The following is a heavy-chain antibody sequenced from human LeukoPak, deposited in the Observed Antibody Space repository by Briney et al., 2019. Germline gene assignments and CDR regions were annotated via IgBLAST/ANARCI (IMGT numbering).Heavy chain of an antibody. CDR2: ISSSGSTI. CDR1: GFTFSSYE. CDR3: ARDIGYYDSSGYTPYGAFDI. J-gene: IGHJ3*02. V-gene: IGHV3-48*03. Sequence: PGGSLRLSCAASGFTFSSYEMNWVRQAPGKGLEGVSYISSSGSTIYYADSVKGRFTISRDNAKNSLYLQMNSLRAEDTAVYYCARDIGYYDSSGYTPYGAFDIWGQGTMVTVSS. D-gene: IGHD3-22*01.